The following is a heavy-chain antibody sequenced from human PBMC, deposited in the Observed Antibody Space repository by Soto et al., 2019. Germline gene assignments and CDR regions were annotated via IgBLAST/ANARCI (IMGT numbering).Heavy chain of an antibody. Sequence: SETLSLTCAVYGGSFSGYYWTWIRQPPGTGLERIREINHSESTNYNPSLKSRDTISVDTSKNQFSLKLTSVTAADTAVYYCARDKITGLFDYWGQGTLVTVSS. J-gene: IGHJ4*02. CDR2: INHSEST. CDR3: ARDKITGLFDY. D-gene: IGHD2-8*02. CDR1: GGSFSGYY. V-gene: IGHV4-34*01.